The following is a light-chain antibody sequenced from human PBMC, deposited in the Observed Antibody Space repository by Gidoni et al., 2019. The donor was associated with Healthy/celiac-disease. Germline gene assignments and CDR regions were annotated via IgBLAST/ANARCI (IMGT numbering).Light chain of an antibody. Sequence: DIQMTQSQSSLSAYVGDRVTITCRASQSISSYLNWYQQKPGKAPKLLIYAASSLKSGVPSRFSGSGSGTDFTLTISRLQPEDVATYYCQQSYSTEFTFGPGTKVDIK. CDR1: QSISSY. CDR3: QQSYSTEFT. CDR2: AAS. V-gene: IGKV1-39*01. J-gene: IGKJ3*01.